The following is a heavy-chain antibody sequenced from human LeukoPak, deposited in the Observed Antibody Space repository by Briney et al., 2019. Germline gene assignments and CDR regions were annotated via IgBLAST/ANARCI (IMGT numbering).Heavy chain of an antibody. CDR2: IRYDGSNK. Sequence: GGSLRLSCAASGFTFSSYGMHWVRQAPGKGLEWVAFIRYDGSNKYYADSVKGRFTISRDNSKNTLYLQMNSLRAEDTAVYYCAKVRSNLDYSSSWYDFDYWGQGTLVTVSS. CDR1: GFTFSSYG. V-gene: IGHV3-30*02. D-gene: IGHD6-13*01. CDR3: AKVRSNLDYSSSWYDFDY. J-gene: IGHJ4*02.